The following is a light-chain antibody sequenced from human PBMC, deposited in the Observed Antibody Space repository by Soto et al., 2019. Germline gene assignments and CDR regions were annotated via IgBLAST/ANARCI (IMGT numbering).Light chain of an antibody. Sequence: EIVMTQSPATLSVSRGERATLSCRANQAISSNLAWYQQKPGQAPRLLIYGASTRATDIPDRFSGSGSGTEFTLTISSLQSEDFALYYCQQYDASPLTFGPGTKVDIK. CDR1: QAISSN. V-gene: IGKV3-15*01. CDR3: QQYDASPLT. CDR2: GAS. J-gene: IGKJ3*01.